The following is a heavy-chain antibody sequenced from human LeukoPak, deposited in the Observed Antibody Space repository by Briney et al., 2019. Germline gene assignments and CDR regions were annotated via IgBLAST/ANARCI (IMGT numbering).Heavy chain of an antibody. V-gene: IGHV4-4*02. J-gene: IGHJ4*02. Sequence: SETLSLTCAVSGGSISSSNWWSWVRQPPGKGLEWIGEIYHSGSTNYNPSLKSRVTISVDTSKNQFSLKLSSVTAADTAVYYCARGRRDGYKAFFDYWGQGTLVTVSS. CDR1: GGSISSSNW. CDR2: IYHSGST. CDR3: ARGRRDGYKAFFDY. D-gene: IGHD5-24*01.